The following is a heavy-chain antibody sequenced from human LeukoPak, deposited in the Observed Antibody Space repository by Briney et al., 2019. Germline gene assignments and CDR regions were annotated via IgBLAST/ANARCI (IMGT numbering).Heavy chain of an antibody. V-gene: IGHV3-30-3*01. D-gene: IGHD2-8*01. Sequence: PGGSLRLSCAASGFTFSSYAMHWVRQAPGKGLEWVAVISYDGSNKYYADSVKGRFTISRDNSKNTLCLQMNSLRAEDTAVYYCARGLYCTNGVCYPLDYWGQGTLVTVSS. J-gene: IGHJ4*02. CDR2: ISYDGSNK. CDR3: ARGLYCTNGVCYPLDY. CDR1: GFTFSSYA.